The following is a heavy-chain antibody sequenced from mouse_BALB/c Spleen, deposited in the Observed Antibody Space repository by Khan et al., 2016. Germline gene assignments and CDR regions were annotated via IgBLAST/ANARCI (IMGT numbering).Heavy chain of an antibody. CDR1: GYTFTSYD. D-gene: IGHD1-1*01. V-gene: IGHV1S33*01. J-gene: IGHJ4*01. Sequence: QQSGPELVKPGALVKISCKASGYTFTSYDINWVKQRPGQGLEWIGWIYPGDGSTKYNEKFKGKSTLTATKSSSQAYMQLSSLKSEKSEVYGSARGRSYDEMDYWGQGTSGTVSS. CDR2: IYPGDGST. CDR3: ARGRSYDEMDY.